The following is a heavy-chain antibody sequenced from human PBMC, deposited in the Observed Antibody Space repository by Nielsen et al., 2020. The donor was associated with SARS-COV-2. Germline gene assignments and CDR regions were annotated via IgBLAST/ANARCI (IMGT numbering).Heavy chain of an antibody. Sequence: ETLSLTCAASGFTFSSYSMNWVRQAPGKGLEWVSSISSSSSYIYYADSVKGRFTISRDNAKNSLYLQMNSLRAEDTAVYYCARGVGATRYYFDYWGQGTLVTVSS. CDR1: GFTFSSYS. CDR2: ISSSSSYI. V-gene: IGHV3-21*01. J-gene: IGHJ4*02. D-gene: IGHD1-26*01. CDR3: ARGVGATRYYFDY.